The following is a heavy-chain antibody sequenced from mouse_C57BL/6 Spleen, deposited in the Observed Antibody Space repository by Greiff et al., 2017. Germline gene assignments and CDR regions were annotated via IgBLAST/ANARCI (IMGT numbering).Heavy chain of an antibody. J-gene: IGHJ3*01. D-gene: IGHD1-1*01. CDR3: AREDGILLRGWFAY. Sequence: QVQLQQPGAELVKPGASVKLSCKASGYTFTSYWMHWVKQRPGQGLEWIGMIHPNSGSTNYNEKFKSKATLTVDKSSSTAYMQLSSLTSEDSAVYYCAREDGILLRGWFAYWGQGTLVTVSA. V-gene: IGHV1-64*01. CDR1: GYTFTSYW. CDR2: IHPNSGST.